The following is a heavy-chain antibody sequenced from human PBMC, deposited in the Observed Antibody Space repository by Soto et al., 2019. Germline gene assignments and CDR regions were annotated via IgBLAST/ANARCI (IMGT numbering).Heavy chain of an antibody. V-gene: IGHV4-39*01. CDR1: GGSISSSSYY. D-gene: IGHD2-2*01. CDR2: IYYSGST. CDR3: ARGGRIYCSSTSCYEDKYYFDY. J-gene: IGHJ4*02. Sequence: SETLSLTCTVSGGSISSSSYYWGWIRQPPGKGLEWIGSIYYSGSTYYNPSLKSRVTISVDTSKNQFSLKLSSVTAADTAVYYCARGGRIYCSSTSCYEDKYYFDYWGQGTLVTVSS.